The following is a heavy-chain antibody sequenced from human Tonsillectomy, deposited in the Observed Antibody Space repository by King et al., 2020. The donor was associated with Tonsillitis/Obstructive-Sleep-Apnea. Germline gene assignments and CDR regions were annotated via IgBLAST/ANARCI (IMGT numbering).Heavy chain of an antibody. CDR1: GDSSNIYY. J-gene: IGHJ4*02. CDR2: IYYSGST. Sequence: QLQESGPGLVKPSETLSLTCSVSGDSSNIYYWSWIRQPPGKGLEWIGYIYYSGSTNYNPSLKSRVTISVDTSKNQFSLKLRSVTAADTAVYYCARTVYGSESYFDYWGQGTLVTISS. V-gene: IGHV4-59*01. D-gene: IGHD3-10*01. CDR3: ARTVYGSESYFDY.